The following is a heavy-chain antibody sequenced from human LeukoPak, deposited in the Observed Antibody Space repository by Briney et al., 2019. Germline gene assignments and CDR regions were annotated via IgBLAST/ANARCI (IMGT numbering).Heavy chain of an antibody. CDR3: ARDVHYDSSGYYRDY. D-gene: IGHD3-22*01. CDR1: GGSISSYY. CDR2: IYTSGIT. V-gene: IGHV4-4*07. Sequence: AETLSLTCTVSGGSISSYYWTWIRQPAGKGLEWIGRIYTSGITNYNPSLKSRVTMSVDTSKNQFSLKLSSVTAADTAVYYCARDVHYDSSGYYRDYWGQGTLVTVSS. J-gene: IGHJ4*02.